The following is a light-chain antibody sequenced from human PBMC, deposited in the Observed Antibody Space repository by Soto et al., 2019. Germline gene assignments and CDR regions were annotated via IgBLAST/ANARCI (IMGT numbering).Light chain of an antibody. V-gene: IGKV3-20*01. J-gene: IGKJ5*01. CDR1: QSVSNSY. Sequence: EIVLTHSPGTLSLSPVEICTLSCRASQSVSNSYLAWYQQKPGQAPRLLLYGVSTRATGIPDRFSGSGSGTDFTLAISRVEPEDFAVYFCQQYADSPITFGQGTRLEI. CDR3: QQYADSPIT. CDR2: GVS.